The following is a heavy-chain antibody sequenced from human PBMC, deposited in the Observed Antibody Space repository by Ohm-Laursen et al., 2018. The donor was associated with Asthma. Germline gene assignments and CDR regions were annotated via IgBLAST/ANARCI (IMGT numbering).Heavy chain of an antibody. V-gene: IGHV1-8*01. CDR1: GYTFTSYD. D-gene: IGHD2-15*01. CDR2: MNPNSGNT. Sequence: GSSVKVSCKASGYTFTSYDINWVRQATGQGLEWMGWMNPNSGNTGYAQKFQGRVTMTRNTSISTAYMELSSLRSEDTAVYYCARGTWGDVVVVAATYYFDYWGQGTLVTVSS. CDR3: ARGTWGDVVVVAATYYFDY. J-gene: IGHJ4*02.